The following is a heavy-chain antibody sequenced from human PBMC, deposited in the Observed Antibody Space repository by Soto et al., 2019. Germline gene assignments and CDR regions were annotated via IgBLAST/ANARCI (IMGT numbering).Heavy chain of an antibody. CDR2: IIPIFGKA. J-gene: IGHJ4*02. Sequence: QLQLVQSGAEVKKPGSSVKVSCKASGGTFSSYAISWVRQAPGQGLEWMGGIIPIFGKANYAKKFQGRVTITADESTSTAYMELSSLRSEDTAVYYCAREVTWLQLLGSLVYWGQGTLVTVSS. D-gene: IGHD5-12*01. V-gene: IGHV1-69*01. CDR3: AREVTWLQLLGSLVY. CDR1: GGTFSSYA.